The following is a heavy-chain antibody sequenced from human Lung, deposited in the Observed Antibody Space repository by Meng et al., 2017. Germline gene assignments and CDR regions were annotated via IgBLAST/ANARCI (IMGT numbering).Heavy chain of an antibody. D-gene: IGHD6-19*01. V-gene: IGHV3-30*04. CDR1: GFTFSSYA. J-gene: IGHJ4*02. Sequence: GESLKISCAASGFTFSSYAMHWFRQAPGKGLEWVAVISYDGSNKYYADSVKGRFTISRDNSKNTLYLQMNSLRAEDTAVYYCARDMAVADYWGQGTLVTVSS. CDR3: ARDMAVADY. CDR2: ISYDGSNK.